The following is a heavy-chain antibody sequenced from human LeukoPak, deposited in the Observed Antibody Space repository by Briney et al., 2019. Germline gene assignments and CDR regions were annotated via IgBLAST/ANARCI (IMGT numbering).Heavy chain of an antibody. CDR1: GFTFSSYW. V-gene: IGHV3-7*01. Sequence: GGSLRLSCAASGFTFSSYWASWVRQAPGKGLEWVTNIKQDGSEKYYVDSVKRRFTISRDNAKNSLYLQMNSLRAEDTAVYYCARTEYYWNYFDYWGQGTLVTVSS. CDR2: IKQDGSEK. J-gene: IGHJ4*02. D-gene: IGHD1-20*01. CDR3: ARTEYYWNYFDY.